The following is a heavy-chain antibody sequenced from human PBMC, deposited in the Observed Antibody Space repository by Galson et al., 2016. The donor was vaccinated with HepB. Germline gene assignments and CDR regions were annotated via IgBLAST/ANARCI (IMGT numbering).Heavy chain of an antibody. CDR2: MSGSGAST. CDR1: GFTFSSYA. D-gene: IGHD1-14*01. J-gene: IGHJ2*01. Sequence: SLRLSCAASGFTFSSYAMSWVRQAPGKGLEWVSAMSGSGASTFYADSVKGRFTISRDNSKNTLYLQMNSLRAEDTAVYYCAKGEDRNYGVWWYFDLWGRGTLVTVSS. CDR3: AKGEDRNYGVWWYFDL. V-gene: IGHV3-23*01.